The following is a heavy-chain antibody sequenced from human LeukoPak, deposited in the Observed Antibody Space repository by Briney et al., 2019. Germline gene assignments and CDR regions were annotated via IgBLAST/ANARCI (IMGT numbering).Heavy chain of an antibody. CDR3: ATVEVGTVDVFDI. CDR2: FYTGGST. D-gene: IGHD1-26*01. J-gene: IGHJ3*02. V-gene: IGHV4-4*07. Sequence: PSETLSLTCTVSGGSVTNYHWSWIRQPAGKGLEWIARFYTGGSTTYNPSLNGRATMSVDTSMNHFSLKLTPVTAADTAIYYCATVEVGTVDVFDIWGQGTMVTVSS. CDR1: GGSVTNYH.